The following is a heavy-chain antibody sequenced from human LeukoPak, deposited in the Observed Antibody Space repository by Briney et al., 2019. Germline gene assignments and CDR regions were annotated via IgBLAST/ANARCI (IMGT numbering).Heavy chain of an antibody. D-gene: IGHD3-10*01. Sequence: GGSLRLSCAASGFTFSSYAMSWVRQAPGKGLEWVSAISGSGGSTYYADSVKGRFTISRDNSKNTLYLQMNSLRAEDTAVYYCARGSFGTHWYFDLWGRGTLVTVSS. CDR3: ARGSFGTHWYFDL. CDR2: ISGSGGST. CDR1: GFTFSSYA. J-gene: IGHJ2*01. V-gene: IGHV3-23*01.